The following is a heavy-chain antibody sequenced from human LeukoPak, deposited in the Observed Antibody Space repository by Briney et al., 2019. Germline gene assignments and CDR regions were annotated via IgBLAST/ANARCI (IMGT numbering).Heavy chain of an antibody. V-gene: IGHV4-30-4*01. J-gene: IGHJ4*02. CDR2: ISYSGST. Sequence: SETLSLTCSVSGGSINNGDYYWSWIRQPPGKGLEWNGYISYSGSTYYNPPLKSRVTISVDTSKNRFSLRLSSVTAADTAVYYCARVPSRYSSGWTFDYWGQGTPVTVSS. CDR3: ARVPSRYSSGWTFDY. CDR1: GGSINNGDYY. D-gene: IGHD6-19*01.